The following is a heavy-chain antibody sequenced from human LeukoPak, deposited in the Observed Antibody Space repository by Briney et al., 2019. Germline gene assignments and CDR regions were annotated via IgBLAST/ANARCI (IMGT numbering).Heavy chain of an antibody. CDR3: GRDRPTGYYDY. CDR2: INHSGST. CDR1: GWSFSGYY. V-gene: IGHV4-34*01. D-gene: IGHD3-9*01. J-gene: IGHJ4*02. Sequence: SETLSLTCAVYGWSFSGYYWSWIRQPPGKGLEWIGEINHSGSTNYNPSLKSRVTISVDTSKNQFSLKLSSVTAADTAVYFCGRDRPTGYYDYWGQGILVTVSS.